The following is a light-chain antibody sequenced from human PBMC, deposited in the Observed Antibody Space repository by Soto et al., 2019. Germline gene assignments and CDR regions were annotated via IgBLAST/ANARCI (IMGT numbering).Light chain of an antibody. CDR1: QSLSGY. V-gene: IGKV3-11*01. Sequence: DIVLTQTPATLSLSPGDRATLSCRASQSLSGYLVWYQQKPGQAPRLLIYDGSNRANGIPARFSGSGSGTDFALAVRRLEPEECAVYYCQQRSNWPYTCGPGTRLDIK. J-gene: IGKJ3*01. CDR3: QQRSNWPYT. CDR2: DGS.